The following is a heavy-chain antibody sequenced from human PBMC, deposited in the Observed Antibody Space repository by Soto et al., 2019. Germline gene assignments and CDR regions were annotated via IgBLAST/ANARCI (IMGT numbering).Heavy chain of an antibody. J-gene: IGHJ3*02. D-gene: IGHD1-1*01. CDR1: GGSISSYY. CDR2: IYYNGNT. CDR3: ARIQNGRVSFDI. Sequence: SETLSLTCTVSGGSISSYYWSWIRRPPGKGLEWIGYIYYNGNTNYNPSLKSRVTVSVDTSKNEFSLKLSSMTAADTAVYYCARIQNGRVSFDIWGQGTMDTVSS. V-gene: IGHV4-59*01.